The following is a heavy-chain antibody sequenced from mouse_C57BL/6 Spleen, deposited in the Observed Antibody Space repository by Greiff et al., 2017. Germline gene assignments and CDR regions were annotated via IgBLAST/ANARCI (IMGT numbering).Heavy chain of an antibody. D-gene: IGHD2-5*01. Sequence: EVQLQESGPELVKPGASVKMSCKASGYTFTDYNMHWVKQSHGKRLEWIGYLNPNNGGTSYNQKFKGKATLPLTKSSSTAYMALRSLTSEDSAVYYCAAYSNYSDYGGQGTTLTVSS. J-gene: IGHJ2*01. CDR3: AAYSNYSDY. CDR1: GYTFTDYN. V-gene: IGHV1-22*01. CDR2: LNPNNGGT.